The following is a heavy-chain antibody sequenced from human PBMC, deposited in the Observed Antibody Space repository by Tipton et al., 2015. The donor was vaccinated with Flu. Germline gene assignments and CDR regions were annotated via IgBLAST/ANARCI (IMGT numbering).Heavy chain of an antibody. V-gene: IGHV3-30*18. Sequence: SLRLSCAASGFTFSRYGMHWVRQAPGKGLEWAAVISFDGNSEYYADSVRGRFTISRDNSKNTLYLQMNSLRAEDSAVYYCAKVEYYYDSSGYPREYSLDVWGQGTTVTVSS. J-gene: IGHJ6*02. CDR3: AKVEYYYDSSGYPREYSLDV. CDR2: ISFDGNSE. CDR1: GFTFSRYG. D-gene: IGHD3-22*01.